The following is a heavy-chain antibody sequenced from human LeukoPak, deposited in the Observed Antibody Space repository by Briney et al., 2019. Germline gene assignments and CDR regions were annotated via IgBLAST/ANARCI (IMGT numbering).Heavy chain of an antibody. CDR1: GFTFSSYW. CDR3: ARRGKQWRDGAFDI. V-gene: IGHV3-74*01. J-gene: IGHJ3*02. D-gene: IGHD6-19*01. Sequence: PGGSLRLSCAASGFTFSSYWIYWVRQAPGKGLVWVSRINSDGSSTSYADSVKGRFTISRDNAKNTLYLQMNSLRAEDTAVYYCARRGKQWRDGAFDIWGQGTMVTVSS. CDR2: INSDGSST.